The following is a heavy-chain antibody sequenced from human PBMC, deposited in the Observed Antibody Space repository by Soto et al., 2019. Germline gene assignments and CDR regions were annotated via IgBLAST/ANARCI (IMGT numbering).Heavy chain of an antibody. CDR3: VKGEYYYDGSAYYPFDY. CDR2: ISTNGGST. Sequence: GGSPRLSCSASGFTFSIYAMHWVRQAPGKGLEYVSSISTNGGSTHYADSVKGRFTISRDNSKNTVYLQMSSLRAEDTAVYYCVKGEYYYDGSAYYPFDYWGQGTLVTVSS. CDR1: GFTFSIYA. D-gene: IGHD3-22*01. J-gene: IGHJ4*02. V-gene: IGHV3-64D*06.